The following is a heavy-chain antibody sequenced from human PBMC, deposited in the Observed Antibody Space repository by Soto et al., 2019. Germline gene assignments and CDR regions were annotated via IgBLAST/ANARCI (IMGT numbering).Heavy chain of an antibody. CDR1: GGSIRDDRYY. J-gene: IGHJ5*01. CDR2: IYYSGTS. Sequence: QLQLQESGPGLVKPSETLSLTCTVSGGSIRDDRYYWGWIRQPPGKGLEWIGSIYYSGTSSYNPSLKSRVTISVDTSKKQLSLRLSSATAADTAVYYCARLHCDSPNCVPLDPWGQGTLVIVSS. V-gene: IGHV4-39*01. CDR3: ARLHCDSPNCVPLDP. D-gene: IGHD2-2*01.